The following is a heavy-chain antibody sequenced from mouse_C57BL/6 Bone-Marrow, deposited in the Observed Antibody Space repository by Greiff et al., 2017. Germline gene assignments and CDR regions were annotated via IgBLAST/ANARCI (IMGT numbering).Heavy chain of an antibody. Sequence: QVQLQQPGAELVKPGASVKMSCKASGYTFTSYWITWVKQRPGQGLEWIGDIYPGSGSTNYNQKFKGKATLTVDKSSSTAYMQLSSLTSEDSAVYYCAIPLYYYGSSYGYWGQGTTLTVSS. CDR1: GYTFTSYW. CDR3: AIPLYYYGSSYGY. V-gene: IGHV1-55*01. J-gene: IGHJ2*01. D-gene: IGHD1-1*01. CDR2: IYPGSGST.